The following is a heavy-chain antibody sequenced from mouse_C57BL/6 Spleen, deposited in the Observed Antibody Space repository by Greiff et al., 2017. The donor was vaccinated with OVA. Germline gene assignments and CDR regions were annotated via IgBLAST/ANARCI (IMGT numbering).Heavy chain of an antibody. CDR3: TAPTSPFDY. J-gene: IGHJ2*01. CDR1: GFTFSNYW. Sequence: EVKLMESGGGLVQPGGSMKLSCVASGFTFSNYWMNWVRQSPEKGLEWVAQIRLKSDNYATHYAESVKGRFTISRDDSKSSVYLQMNNLRAEDTGIYYCTAPTSPFDYWGQGTTLTVSS. V-gene: IGHV6-3*01. CDR2: IRLKSDNYAT.